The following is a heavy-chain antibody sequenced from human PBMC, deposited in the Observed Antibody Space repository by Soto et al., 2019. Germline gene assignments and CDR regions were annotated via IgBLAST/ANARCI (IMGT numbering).Heavy chain of an antibody. D-gene: IGHD6-19*01. CDR1: GFTFSSYS. CDR3: ARGSSGWPLDY. CDR2: ISSSSSTI. Sequence: GSLRLSCAASGFTFSSYSMNWVRQAPGKGLEWVSYISSSSSTIYYADSVKGRFTISRDNAKNSLYLQMNSLRAEDTAVYYCARGSSGWPLDYWGQGTLVTVSS. J-gene: IGHJ4*02. V-gene: IGHV3-48*01.